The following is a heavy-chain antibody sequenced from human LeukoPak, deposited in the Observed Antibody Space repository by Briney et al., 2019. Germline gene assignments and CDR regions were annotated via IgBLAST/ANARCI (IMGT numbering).Heavy chain of an antibody. CDR1: GGTFSSYA. CDR2: IIPIFGTA. J-gene: IGHJ6*02. D-gene: IGHD3-3*01. Sequence: SVKVSCKASGGTFSSYAISWVRQAPGQGLEWMGGIIPIFGTANYAQKFQGRVTITADESTSTAYMELSRLRSDDTAVYYCARTFGAYYGMDVWGQGTTVTVSS. V-gene: IGHV1-69*13. CDR3: ARTFGAYYGMDV.